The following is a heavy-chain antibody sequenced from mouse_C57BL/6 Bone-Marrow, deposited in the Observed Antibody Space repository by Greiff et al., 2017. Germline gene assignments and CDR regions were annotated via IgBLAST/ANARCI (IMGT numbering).Heavy chain of an antibody. CDR1: GYTFTSYW. D-gene: IGHD2-3*01. CDR3: AGGGDGYYVRAMDY. CDR2: IDPSDSYT. V-gene: IGHV1-59*01. J-gene: IGHJ4*01. Sequence: VKLQQPGAELVRPGTSVKLSCKASGYTFTSYWMHWVKQRPGQGLEWIGVIDPSDSYTNYNQKFKGKATLTVDTSSSTAYMQLSSLTSEDSAVYYCAGGGDGYYVRAMDYWGQGASVTFSS.